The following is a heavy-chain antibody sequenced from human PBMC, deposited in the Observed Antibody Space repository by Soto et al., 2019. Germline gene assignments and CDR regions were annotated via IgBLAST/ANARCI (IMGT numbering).Heavy chain of an antibody. Sequence: PSETLSLTCAVSGGSISGSYYYWGWLRQSPGKGPEWIESVFYTGFTSYNPSLESRVSVSVDTSKNQFPLKLSAVTAADTAVYYCARALSGSYYHFDYWGQGTLVTVSS. CDR2: VFYTGFT. D-gene: IGHD1-26*01. J-gene: IGHJ4*02. V-gene: IGHV4-39*06. CDR3: ARALSGSYYHFDY. CDR1: GGSISGSYYY.